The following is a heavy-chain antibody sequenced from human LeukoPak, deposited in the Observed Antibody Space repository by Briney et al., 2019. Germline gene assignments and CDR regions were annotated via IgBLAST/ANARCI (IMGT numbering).Heavy chain of an antibody. V-gene: IGHV3-23*01. J-gene: IGHJ5*02. D-gene: IGHD5-18*01. Sequence: GGSLRLSCAASGFTFSTYGMSWVRQAPGKGLEWVSAISGSGGSTYYADSVKGRFTISRDNAKNSLYLQMNSLRAEDTALYYCARDRGVDTAMVNWFDPWGQGTLVTVSS. CDR2: ISGSGGST. CDR3: ARDRGVDTAMVNWFDP. CDR1: GFTFSTYG.